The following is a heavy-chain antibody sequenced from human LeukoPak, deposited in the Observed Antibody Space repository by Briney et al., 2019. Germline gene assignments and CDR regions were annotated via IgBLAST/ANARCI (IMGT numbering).Heavy chain of an antibody. CDR3: ARDLYAAAAVPYYYYYMDV. D-gene: IGHD6-13*01. V-gene: IGHV4-59*12. CDR1: GGSISSYY. CDR2: IYYSGST. J-gene: IGHJ6*03. Sequence: PSETLSLTCTVSGGSISSYYWSWIRQPPGKGLEWIGYIYYSGSTNYKPSLKSRVTISVDKSKNQFSLKLSSVTAADTAVYYCARDLYAAAAVPYYYYYMDVWGKGTTVTVSS.